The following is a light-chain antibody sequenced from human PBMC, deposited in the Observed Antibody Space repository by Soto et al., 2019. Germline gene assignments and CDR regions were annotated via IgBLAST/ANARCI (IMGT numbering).Light chain of an antibody. CDR2: EVS. V-gene: IGLV2-23*02. J-gene: IGLJ1*01. Sequence: QSALTQPASVXGSPGQSITISCTGTSSDVGSYNLVSWYQQHPGKAPKLMIYEVSKRPSGVSNRFSGSKSGNTASLTIFGLQAEDEADYYCCSYAGSSTFYVFGTGTKVTV. CDR3: CSYAGSSTFYV. CDR1: SSDVGSYNL.